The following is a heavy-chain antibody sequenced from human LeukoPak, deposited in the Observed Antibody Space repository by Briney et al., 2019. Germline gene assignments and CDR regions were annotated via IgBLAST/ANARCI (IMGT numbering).Heavy chain of an antibody. D-gene: IGHD6-13*01. J-gene: IGHJ6*03. Sequence: GGSLRLSCAASGFTFSSYGMHWVRQAPGKGLEWVAFIRYDGSNKYYADSVKGRFTISRDNSKNTLYLQVNSLRAEDTAVYYCARSTDSSSWYLINYYYYMDVWGKGTTVTVSS. CDR1: GFTFSSYG. V-gene: IGHV3-30*02. CDR2: IRYDGSNK. CDR3: ARSTDSSSWYLINYYYYMDV.